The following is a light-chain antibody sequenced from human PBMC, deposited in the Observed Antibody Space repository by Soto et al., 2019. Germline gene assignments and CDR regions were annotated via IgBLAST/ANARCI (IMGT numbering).Light chain of an antibody. V-gene: IGLV2-14*01. J-gene: IGLJ1*01. CDR1: SSDVGGFNF. CDR3: SSYTTSSTIV. CDR2: DVS. Sequence: QSALTQPASVSGSPGQSITISCTGTSSDVGGFNFVSWYQQPPGKAPKLMIYDVSHRPSGVSNRLSGSKSGNTASLTISGPQDEEDGDSYCSSYTTSSTIVLGTGTKVTVL.